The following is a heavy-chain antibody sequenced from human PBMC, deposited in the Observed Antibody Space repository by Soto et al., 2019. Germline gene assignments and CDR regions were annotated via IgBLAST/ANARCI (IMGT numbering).Heavy chain of an antibody. CDR3: AKDWARYNWNDVRFFQH. Sequence: GGSLRLSCAASGFTFSSYAMSWVRQAPGKGLEWVSAISGSGGSTYYADSVKGRFTISRDNSKNTLYLQMNSLRAEDTAVYYCAKDWARYNWNDVRFFQHWGQGTLVTVSS. CDR1: GFTFSSYA. D-gene: IGHD1-20*01. V-gene: IGHV3-23*01. J-gene: IGHJ1*01. CDR2: ISGSGGST.